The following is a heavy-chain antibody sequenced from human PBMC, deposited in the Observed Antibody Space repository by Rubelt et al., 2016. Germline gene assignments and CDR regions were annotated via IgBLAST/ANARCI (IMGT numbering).Heavy chain of an antibody. J-gene: IGHJ4*02. CDR3: ARRLYGGTFDY. V-gene: IGHV4-39*07. Sequence: SGSTYYNPSLKSRVTISVDTSKNQFSLKLSSVTAADTAVYYCARRLYGGTFDYWGQGTLVTVSS. D-gene: IGHD4-23*01. CDR2: SGST.